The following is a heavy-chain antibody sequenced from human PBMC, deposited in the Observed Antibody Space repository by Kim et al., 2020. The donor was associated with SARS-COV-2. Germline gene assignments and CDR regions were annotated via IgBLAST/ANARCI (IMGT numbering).Heavy chain of an antibody. D-gene: IGHD3-22*01. CDR3: AAYYDYERRTEGGFDY. CDR2: IVVGTGYT. Sequence: SVKVSCKASGFPFITSAVQWVRQARGQRLEWIGWIVVGTGYTNVAQKFQERVTISLDMSTGTAYMAMGSLTSEDSALYYCAAYYDYERRTEGGFDYWGQ. J-gene: IGHJ4*02. V-gene: IGHV1-58*01. CDR1: GFPFITSA.